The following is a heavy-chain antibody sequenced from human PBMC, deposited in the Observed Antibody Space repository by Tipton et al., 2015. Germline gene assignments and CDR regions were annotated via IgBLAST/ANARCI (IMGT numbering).Heavy chain of an antibody. Sequence: SLRLSCAASGFTFSSYSMNWVRQAPGKGLEWVSYISSGSSTKYYADSVKGRFTISRDNAKNTLYLQMDSLRLDDTAIYYCATERGAGTRLDPWGQGTLVTVSS. J-gene: IGHJ5*02. CDR3: ATERGAGTRLDP. CDR1: GFTFSSYS. D-gene: IGHD6-19*01. V-gene: IGHV3-48*01. CDR2: ISSGSSTK.